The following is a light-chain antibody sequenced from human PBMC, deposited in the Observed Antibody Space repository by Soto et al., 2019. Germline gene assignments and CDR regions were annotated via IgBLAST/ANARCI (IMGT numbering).Light chain of an antibody. Sequence: EIVLTQSPATLSLSQGESATLSCRASQSVGSNFLAWYQQKPGQAPTLLIYDADTRATGIPDRFSGSGFGTHFTLTISSLEPEDFAVYYCQQSASSVTFGQGTRREIK. CDR1: QSVGSNF. CDR2: DAD. J-gene: IGKJ5*01. CDR3: QQSASSVT. V-gene: IGKV3-20*01.